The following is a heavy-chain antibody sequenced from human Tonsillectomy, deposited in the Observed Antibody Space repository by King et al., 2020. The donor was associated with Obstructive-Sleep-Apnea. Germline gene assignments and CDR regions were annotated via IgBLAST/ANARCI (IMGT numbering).Heavy chain of an antibody. V-gene: IGHV4-59*01. CDR3: ARMIQLWPSDAFDI. CDR1: GGSTSSYY. D-gene: IGHD5-18*01. J-gene: IGHJ3*02. CDR2: IYYTGTT. Sequence: PLQESGPGLVKPSETLSLTCTVSGGSTSSYYWTWIRQPPGKGLEWIGYIYYTGTTTYNPSLKSRVTISVDTSKNQFSLNLSSVTAADTAVYYCARMIQLWPSDAFDIWGQGTMLTVSS.